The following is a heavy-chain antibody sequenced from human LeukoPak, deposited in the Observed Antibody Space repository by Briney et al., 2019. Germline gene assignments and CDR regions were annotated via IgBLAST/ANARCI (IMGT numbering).Heavy chain of an antibody. D-gene: IGHD7-27*01. J-gene: IGHJ4*02. CDR3: ARVRELGISYYFDS. Sequence: ASVKVSCKASGYSFTTYGINWVRQAPGQGLEWMGWISAYSDKRNYAPKFQGRFTMTTDTSTSTAHMELRSLRSDDTAVYYCARVRELGISYYFDSWGQGTLLTVSS. CDR1: GYSFTTYG. V-gene: IGHV1-18*01. CDR2: ISAYSDKR.